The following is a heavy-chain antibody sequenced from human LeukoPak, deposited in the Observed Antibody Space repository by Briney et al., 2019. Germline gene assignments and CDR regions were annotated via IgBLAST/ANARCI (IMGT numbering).Heavy chain of an antibody. CDR3: ARDNRTVTTYPDAFDI. Sequence: PSETLSLTCTVSGGSISSSSYSWGWIRQPPGKGLEWIGSIYYSGSTYYNPSLKSRVTISVDTSKNQFSLKLSSVTAADTAVYYCARDNRTVTTYPDAFDIWGQGTMVTVSS. CDR1: GGSISSSSYS. CDR2: IYYSGST. D-gene: IGHD4-17*01. J-gene: IGHJ3*02. V-gene: IGHV4-39*02.